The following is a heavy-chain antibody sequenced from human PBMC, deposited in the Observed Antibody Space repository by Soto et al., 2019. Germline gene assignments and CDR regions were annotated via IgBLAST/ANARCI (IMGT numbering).Heavy chain of an antibody. J-gene: IGHJ4*02. CDR2: ISSSSGTI. D-gene: IGHD1-1*01. CDR1: GFTFSDYY. CDR3: ARGTYRSKTDFDY. Sequence: PGGSLRLSCAASGFTFSDYYMTWIRQAPGSGLEWVSYISSSSGTISYANSVKGRFTISRDNAQNSLSQQMTGLRAEDTAVYYCARGTYRSKTDFDYWGQGTLVTVSS. V-gene: IGHV3-11*01.